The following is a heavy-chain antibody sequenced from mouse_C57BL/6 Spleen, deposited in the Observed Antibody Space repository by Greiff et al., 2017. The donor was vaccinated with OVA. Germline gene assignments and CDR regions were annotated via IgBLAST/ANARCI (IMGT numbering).Heavy chain of an antibody. Sequence: VKLMESGPELVKPGASVKISCKASGYAFSSSWMNWVKQRPGKGLEWIGRIYPGDGDTNYNGKFKGKATLTADKSSSTAYMQLSSLTSEDSAVYYCARSGDYEFAYWGQGTLVTVSA. D-gene: IGHD2-4*01. V-gene: IGHV1-82*01. CDR2: IYPGDGDT. CDR3: ARSGDYEFAY. CDR1: GYAFSSSW. J-gene: IGHJ3*01.